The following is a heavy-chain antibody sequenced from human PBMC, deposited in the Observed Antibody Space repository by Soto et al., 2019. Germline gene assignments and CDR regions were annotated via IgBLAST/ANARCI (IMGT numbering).Heavy chain of an antibody. J-gene: IGHJ4*02. Sequence: ASVKVSCKVSGYTLTELSMHWVRQAPGKGLEWMGGFDPEDGETIYAQKFQGRVTMTADTSTDTAYMELRSLRFDDTAVYYCARDEKYAVDYLGQGTLVTVS. CDR2: FDPEDGET. CDR3: ARDEKYAVDY. D-gene: IGHD2-8*01. CDR1: GYTLTELS. V-gene: IGHV1-24*01.